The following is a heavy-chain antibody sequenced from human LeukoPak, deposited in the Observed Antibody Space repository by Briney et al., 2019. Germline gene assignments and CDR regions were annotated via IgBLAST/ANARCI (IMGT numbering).Heavy chain of an antibody. J-gene: IGHJ3*02. CDR1: GLTFSNYD. CDR2: IDIGSDP. V-gene: IGHV3-13*05. Sequence: GGSLSLSCTASGLTFSNYDMHGVRQVTGKGREGVSTIDIGSDPYYPGSVKGRFTISRRNVKNSLYLQMNSLRPGDTPVYYCARANWVFGLPFDMGGQGTMVILPS. CDR3: ARANWVFGLPFDM. D-gene: IGHD7-27*01.